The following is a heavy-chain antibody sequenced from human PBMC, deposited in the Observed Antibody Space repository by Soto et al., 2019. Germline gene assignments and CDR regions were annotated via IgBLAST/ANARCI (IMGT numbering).Heavy chain of an antibody. Sequence: SVEVSCEASGGTFSSYAIRWVRQGPGQGLEWMGGIIPIFGTANYAQKFQGRVTITADESTSTAYMELSSLRSEDTAVYYCARDVRDYYYGMDVWGQGTTVTVSS. CDR1: GGTFSSYA. CDR2: IIPIFGTA. J-gene: IGHJ6*02. V-gene: IGHV1-69*13. CDR3: ARDVRDYYYGMDV.